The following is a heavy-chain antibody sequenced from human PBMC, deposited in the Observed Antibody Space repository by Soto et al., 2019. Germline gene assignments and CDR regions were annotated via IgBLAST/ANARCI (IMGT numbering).Heavy chain of an antibody. CDR1: GYTFTSYY. CDR2: INPSGDSP. D-gene: IGHD6-6*01. CDR3: ARESSSGYYGMDV. J-gene: IGHJ6*02. Sequence: ASVKVSCKASGYTFTSYYMHWVRQAPGQGPEWMGVINPSGDSPTYAQKFQGRVTMTRDTSTSTVPMELSSLRFEDTAVYYCARESSSGYYGMDVWGQGTTVTVS. V-gene: IGHV1-46*01.